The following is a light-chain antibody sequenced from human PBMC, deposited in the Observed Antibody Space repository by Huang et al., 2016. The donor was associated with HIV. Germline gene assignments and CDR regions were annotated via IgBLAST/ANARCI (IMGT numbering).Light chain of an antibody. Sequence: EIVMTQSPATLSVSPGERATLSCRASQSVSSNLAWYQQQPGQAPRLLIYGASTRATGFPARFSGSGSGTEFTLTINSLQSEDFATYYCQQYDNWPLTFGGGTRVEIK. CDR2: GAS. J-gene: IGKJ4*01. CDR3: QQYDNWPLT. CDR1: QSVSSN. V-gene: IGKV3-15*01.